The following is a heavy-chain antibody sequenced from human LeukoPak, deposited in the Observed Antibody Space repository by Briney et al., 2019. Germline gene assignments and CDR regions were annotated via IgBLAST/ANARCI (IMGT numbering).Heavy chain of an antibody. CDR3: ARPYCGGDCYSLYFQH. D-gene: IGHD2-21*02. V-gene: IGHV5-51*01. CDR2: IYPGDSDT. J-gene: IGHJ1*01. CDR1: GYSFTSYW. Sequence: GESLQISCQGSGYSFTSYWIGWVRQLPGKGLEWMGIIYPGDSDTRYSPSFQGQVTISADKSTSTAYLQWSSLKASDTAMYYCARPYCGGDCYSLYFQHWGQGTLVTVSS.